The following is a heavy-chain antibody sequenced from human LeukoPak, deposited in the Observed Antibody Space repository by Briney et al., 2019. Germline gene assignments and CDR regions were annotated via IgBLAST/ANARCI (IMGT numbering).Heavy chain of an antibody. J-gene: IGHJ6*02. CDR1: GGSVSSGSYY. D-gene: IGHD3-10*01. V-gene: IGHV4-61*01. Sequence: PSETLSLTCTVSGGSVSSGSYYWSWIRQPPGKGLEWIGYIYYSESTNYNPSLKSRVTISVDTSKNQFSLKLSSVTAADTAVYYCARDFMVRGVPGYYYYGMDVWGQGTTVTVSS. CDR2: IYYSEST. CDR3: ARDFMVRGVPGYYYYGMDV.